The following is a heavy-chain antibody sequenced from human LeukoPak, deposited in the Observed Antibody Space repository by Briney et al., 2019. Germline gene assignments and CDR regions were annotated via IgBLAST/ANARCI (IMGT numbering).Heavy chain of an antibody. J-gene: IGHJ6*03. Sequence: PGGSLRLSCAASGFTFSSYSMNWVRQALGKGLEWVSSISSSSSYIYYADSVKGRFTISRDNAKNSLYLQMNSLRAEDTAVYYCAREGLYQLLWGRYYYYMDVWGKGTTVTVSS. V-gene: IGHV3-21*01. CDR1: GFTFSSYS. CDR2: ISSSSSYI. CDR3: AREGLYQLLWGRYYYYMDV. D-gene: IGHD2-2*01.